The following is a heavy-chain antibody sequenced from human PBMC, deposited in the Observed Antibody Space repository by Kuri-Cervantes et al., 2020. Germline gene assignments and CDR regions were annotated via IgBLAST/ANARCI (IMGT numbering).Heavy chain of an antibody. CDR3: ARGRTAAAGTLFDY. Sequence: ETLSLTCAASGFTFSSYSMNWVRQAPGKGLEWVSSISSSSSYIYYADSVKGRFTISRDNAKNSLYLQMNSLRAEDTAVYYCARGRTAAAGTLFDYWGQGTLVTVSS. V-gene: IGHV3-21*01. CDR2: ISSSSSYI. CDR1: GFTFSSYS. J-gene: IGHJ4*02. D-gene: IGHD6-13*01.